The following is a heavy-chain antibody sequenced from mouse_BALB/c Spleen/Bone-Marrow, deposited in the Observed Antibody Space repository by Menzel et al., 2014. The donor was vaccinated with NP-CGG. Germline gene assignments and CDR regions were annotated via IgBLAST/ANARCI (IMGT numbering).Heavy chain of an antibody. CDR1: GYTFTNYW. V-gene: IGHV1-61*01. CDR3: TRRDDGYPY. CDR2: IDPSDSET. J-gene: IGHJ2*01. D-gene: IGHD2-3*01. Sequence: QVQLQQSGAELVRPGASVKLSCKASGYTFTNYWTNWVKQRPGQGLEWIGIIDPSDSETHYDQVFKDKATLTVDKSSSTAYMQLSSLTSEDSAVYYCTRRDDGYPYWGQGTTLTVSS.